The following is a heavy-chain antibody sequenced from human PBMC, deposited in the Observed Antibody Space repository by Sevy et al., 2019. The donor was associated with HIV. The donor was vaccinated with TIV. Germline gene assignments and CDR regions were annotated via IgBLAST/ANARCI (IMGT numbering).Heavy chain of an antibody. V-gene: IGHV3-23*01. D-gene: IGHD2-8*01. CDR2: LSFGCGEI. Sequence: GGSLRLSCAASGFTFSKYSMSWVRQPPGKGLEWVSTLSFGCGEINYEESVKGRFTISRVNSKSSVYLQMNNLRPEDTAVYYCAREGCTKPHDYWRQGTLVTVSS. CDR1: GFTFSKYS. J-gene: IGHJ4*02. CDR3: AREGCTKPHDY.